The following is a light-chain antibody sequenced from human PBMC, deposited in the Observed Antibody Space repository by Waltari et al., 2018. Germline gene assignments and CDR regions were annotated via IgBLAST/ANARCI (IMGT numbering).Light chain of an antibody. CDR2: STN. V-gene: IGLV8-61*01. CDR1: SSSISTSFS. J-gene: IGLJ3*02. Sequence: VVTQEPSFSVSPGGTVTLTCAFSSSSISTSFSPNWYQQTPGQAPRTLIYSTNTRSSGVPDRFSGSILGSKATLTITGAQADDESDYYCVLYLPSGIWVFGGGTKLTVL. CDR3: VLYLPSGIWV.